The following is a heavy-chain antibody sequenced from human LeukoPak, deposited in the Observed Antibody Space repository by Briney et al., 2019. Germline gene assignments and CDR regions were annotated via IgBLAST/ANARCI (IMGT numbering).Heavy chain of an antibody. CDR2: IYHSGST. D-gene: IGHD3-22*01. CDR1: GGSISSSNW. J-gene: IGHJ4*02. V-gene: IGHV4-4*02. Sequence: SSGTLSLTCAVSGGSISSSNWWSWVRQPPGKGLEWIGEIYHSGSTNYNPSLKSRVTISVDKSKNQFSLKLSSVTAADTAVYYCARDLGYYDSSGSFDYWGQGTLVTVSS. CDR3: ARDLGYYDSSGSFDY.